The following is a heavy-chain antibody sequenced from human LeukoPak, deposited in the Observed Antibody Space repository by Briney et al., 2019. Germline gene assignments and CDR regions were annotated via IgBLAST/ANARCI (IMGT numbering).Heavy chain of an antibody. CDR3: ARVDVARAFDI. CDR2: IYHSGST. CDR1: GYSISSGYY. D-gene: IGHD5-12*01. V-gene: IGHV4-38-2*02. J-gene: IGHJ3*02. Sequence: SETLSLTCTVSGYSISSGYYWGWIRQPPGKGLEWIGSIYHSGSTYYNPSLKSRVTISVDTSKNQFSLKLSSVTAADTAVYYCARVDVARAFDIWGQGTMVTVSS.